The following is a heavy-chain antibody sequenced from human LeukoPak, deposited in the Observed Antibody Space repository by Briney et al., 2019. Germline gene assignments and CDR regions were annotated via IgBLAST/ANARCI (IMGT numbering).Heavy chain of an antibody. J-gene: IGHJ3*02. D-gene: IGHD2-2*01. CDR3: ATVDVVPAAISLGVNI. Sequence: ATVKISCKVSGYTFTDYYMHWVQQAPGKGLEWMGLVDPEDGETIYAEKFQGRVTITADTSTDTAYMELSSLRSEDTAVYYCATVDVVPAAISLGVNIWGQRTMVTVSS. CDR1: GYTFTDYY. CDR2: VDPEDGET. V-gene: IGHV1-69-2*01.